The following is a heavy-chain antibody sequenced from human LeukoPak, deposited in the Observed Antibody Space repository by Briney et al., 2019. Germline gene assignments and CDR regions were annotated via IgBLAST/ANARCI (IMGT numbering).Heavy chain of an antibody. J-gene: IGHJ4*02. CDR3: AKDGGASEYYFDY. D-gene: IGHD3-16*01. Sequence: PGGSLRLSCAASGFTFSSYSMNWVRQAPGKGLEWVSSTSSSSSYIYYADSVKGRFTISRDNAKNSLYLQMNSLRAEDTALYYCAKDGGASEYYFDYWGQGTLVTVSS. V-gene: IGHV3-21*04. CDR1: GFTFSSYS. CDR2: TSSSSSYI.